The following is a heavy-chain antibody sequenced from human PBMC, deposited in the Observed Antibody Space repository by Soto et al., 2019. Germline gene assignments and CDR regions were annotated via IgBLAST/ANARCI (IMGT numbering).Heavy chain of an antibody. D-gene: IGHD6-25*01. CDR1: GGSFSDYY. J-gene: IGHJ4*02. Sequence: SETLSLTCAVYGGSFSDYYWSLIRQPPGKGLEWIGEINHSGNMHYNPSLKSRVTISVDTSKNQFSLKLTSLTAADTAVYYCARGRGYRSTSPPFDYWGQGTLVT. CDR2: INHSGNM. CDR3: ARGRGYRSTSPPFDY. V-gene: IGHV4-34*01.